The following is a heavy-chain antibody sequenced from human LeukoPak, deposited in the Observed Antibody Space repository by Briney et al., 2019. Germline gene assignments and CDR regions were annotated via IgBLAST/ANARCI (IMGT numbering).Heavy chain of an antibody. CDR3: AAVLNYYGHGWFDP. CDR2: IVVGSGNT. CDR1: GFTFTSSA. V-gene: IGHV1-58*01. D-gene: IGHD3-10*01. J-gene: IGHJ5*02. Sequence: SVKVSCKASGFTFTSSAVQWVRQARGQRLEWIGWIVVGSGNTNYAQKFQERVTITRDMSTSTAYMELSSLRSEDTAVYYCAAVLNYYGHGWFDPWGQGTLVTVSS.